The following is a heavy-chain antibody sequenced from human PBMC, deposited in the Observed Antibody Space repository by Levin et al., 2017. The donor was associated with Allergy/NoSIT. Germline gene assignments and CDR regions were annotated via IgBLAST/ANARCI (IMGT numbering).Heavy chain of an antibody. J-gene: IGHJ4*02. V-gene: IGHV3-30*18. CDR2: ISYDGSNK. CDR3: AKVGHDYGDFYYFDY. CDR1: GFTFSSYG. D-gene: IGHD4-17*01. Sequence: GGSLRLSCAASGFTFSSYGMHWVRQAPGKGLEWVAVISYDGSNKYYADSVKGRFTISRDNSKNTLYLQMNSLRAEDTAVYYCAKVGHDYGDFYYFDYWGQGTLVTVSS.